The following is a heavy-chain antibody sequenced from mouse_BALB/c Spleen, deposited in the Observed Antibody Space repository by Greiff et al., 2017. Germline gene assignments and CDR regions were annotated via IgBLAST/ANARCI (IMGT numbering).Heavy chain of an antibody. CDR1: GFNIKDYY. V-gene: IGHV14-4*02. J-gene: IGHJ3*01. Sequence: EVQLVESGAELVRSGASVKLSCTASGFNIKDYYMHWVKQRPEQGLEWIGWIDPENGDTEYAPKFQGKATMTADTSSNTAYLQLSSLTSEDTAVYYCNVYYGYEGFAYWGQGTLVTVSA. CDR3: NVYYGYEGFAY. D-gene: IGHD2-2*01. CDR2: IDPENGDT.